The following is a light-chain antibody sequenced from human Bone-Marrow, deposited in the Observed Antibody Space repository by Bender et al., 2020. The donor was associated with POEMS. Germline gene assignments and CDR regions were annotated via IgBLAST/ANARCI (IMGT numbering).Light chain of an antibody. CDR1: SSDVGTYDL. CDR2: EVS. CDR3: CSYALGRSYV. J-gene: IGLJ1*01. Sequence: QSALTQPPSASGSPGQSVTISCTGTSSDVGTYDLVSWYQQYPGKAPKLMIYEVSKRPSGVSHRFSASKSGNTASLTISGLQTDDEADYYCCSYALGRSYVFGTGTKVTVL. V-gene: IGLV2-23*02.